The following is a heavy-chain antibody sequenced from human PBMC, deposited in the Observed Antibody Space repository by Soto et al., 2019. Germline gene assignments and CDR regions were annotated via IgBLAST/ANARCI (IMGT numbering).Heavy chain of an antibody. V-gene: IGHV1-69*01. CDR3: ARDRGPPGLDY. J-gene: IGHJ4*02. CDR1: GGNFISYA. CDR2: IIPICGTA. Sequence: QLQLVQSGAEVKKPGSSVKGSCKASGGNFISYAISWVRQAPGQGLEWMGGIIPICGTANYAQKFQGRGTSTADESTSKAYMELSSLRAEDTAVYYCARDRGPPGLDYCGEGTLVTVSS. D-gene: IGHD3-10*01.